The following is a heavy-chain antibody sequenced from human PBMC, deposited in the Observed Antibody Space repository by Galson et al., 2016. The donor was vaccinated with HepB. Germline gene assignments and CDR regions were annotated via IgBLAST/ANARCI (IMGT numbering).Heavy chain of an antibody. D-gene: IGHD4-17*01. Sequence: SLRLSCAASGFTFSSYTMNWVRQAPGKGLEWVSTISIGSPSYIYYADSVRGRFTISRDNAKNSLYLQMNSLKTEDTAVYYCTTDSPDYGDSDTWGQGTLVTVSS. CDR2: ISIGSPSYI. CDR1: GFTFSSYT. J-gene: IGHJ5*02. CDR3: TTDSPDYGDSDT. V-gene: IGHV3-21*03.